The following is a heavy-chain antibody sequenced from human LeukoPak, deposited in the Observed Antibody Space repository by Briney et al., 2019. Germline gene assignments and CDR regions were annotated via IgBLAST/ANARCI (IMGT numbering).Heavy chain of an antibody. CDR1: GFTFSSYW. D-gene: IGHD2-15*01. V-gene: IGHV5-51*01. Sequence: MAGGSLRLSCAASGFTFSSYWMSWVRQAPGKGLEWMGIIYPGDSDTRYSPSFQGQVTISADKSISTAYLQWSSLKASDTAMYYCARPADVGIYYFDYWGQGTLVTVSS. J-gene: IGHJ4*02. CDR2: IYPGDSDT. CDR3: ARPADVGIYYFDY.